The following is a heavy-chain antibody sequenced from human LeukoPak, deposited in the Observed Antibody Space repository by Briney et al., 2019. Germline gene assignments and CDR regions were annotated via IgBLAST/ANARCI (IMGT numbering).Heavy chain of an antibody. CDR2: INPNSGGT. V-gene: IGHV1-2*02. Sequence: GASVKVSCKSSGYIFTGYYMHWVRQAPGQGLEWMGWINPNSGGTNYAQKFQGRVTMTRDTSISTAYMELSRLRSDDTAVYYCARDLYSSSWYWGQGTLVTVSS. D-gene: IGHD6-13*01. CDR3: ARDLYSSSWY. J-gene: IGHJ4*02. CDR1: GYIFTGYY.